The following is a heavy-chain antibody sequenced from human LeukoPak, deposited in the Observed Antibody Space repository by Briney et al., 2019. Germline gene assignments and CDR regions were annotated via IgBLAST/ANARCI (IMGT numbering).Heavy chain of an antibody. CDR3: ARDVGRAAFDI. J-gene: IGHJ3*02. D-gene: IGHD3-16*01. V-gene: IGHV4-61*02. Sequence: PSETLSLTCTVSGGSINSGTHYWGWIRQPAGKGLEWIGRIYTSGSTTYNPSLKTRVTISVDTSKNQFSLKLSSVTAADTAMYYCARDVGRAAFDIWGQGTMVTVSS. CDR1: GGSINSGTHY. CDR2: IYTSGST.